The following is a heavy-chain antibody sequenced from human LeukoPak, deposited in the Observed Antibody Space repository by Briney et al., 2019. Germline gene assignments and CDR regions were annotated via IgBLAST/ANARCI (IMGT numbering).Heavy chain of an antibody. D-gene: IGHD3-10*01. CDR2: ISSSGSPK. CDR1: GFTFSYFE. CDR3: ARDRVSGSGSIDY. V-gene: IGHV3-48*03. J-gene: IGHJ4*02. Sequence: PGGSLRLSCAASGFTFSYFEMNWVRQAPGKGLELVSYISSSGSPKYYADSVKGRFTISRDNAKNSLYLQMTSLRVEDTAVYYCARDRVSGSGSIDYWGQGTLVTVSS.